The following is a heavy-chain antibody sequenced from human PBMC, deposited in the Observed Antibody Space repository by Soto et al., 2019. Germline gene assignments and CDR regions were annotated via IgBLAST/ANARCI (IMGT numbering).Heavy chain of an antibody. D-gene: IGHD6-13*01. J-gene: IGHJ4*02. CDR3: ARVFGSSWEKTVDY. Sequence: QVQLQESGPGLVKPSETLSLTCTVSGGSVSSGSYYWSWIRQPPGKGLEWIGYTYYSGSTNYNTSLKSRVTISVDTSKNQCSLKLSSVTAADTAVYYCARVFGSSWEKTVDYWGQGTLVTVSS. V-gene: IGHV4-61*01. CDR2: TYYSGST. CDR1: GGSVSSGSYY.